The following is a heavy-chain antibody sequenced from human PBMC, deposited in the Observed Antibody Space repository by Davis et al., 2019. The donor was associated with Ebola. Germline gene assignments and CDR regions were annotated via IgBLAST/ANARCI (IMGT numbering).Heavy chain of an antibody. CDR2: IQQDGSEK. V-gene: IGHV3-7*01. Sequence: GESLKISCAASGFTFSNYWMSWVRQAPGRGLEWVANIQQDGSEKFYVDSVKGRFTISRDNAKNSLYLQMNSLRAEDTAVYYCARDTYYYDSSGYYTAFDIWGQGTMVTVSS. CDR3: ARDTYYYDSSGYYTAFDI. J-gene: IGHJ3*02. D-gene: IGHD3-22*01. CDR1: GFTFSNYW.